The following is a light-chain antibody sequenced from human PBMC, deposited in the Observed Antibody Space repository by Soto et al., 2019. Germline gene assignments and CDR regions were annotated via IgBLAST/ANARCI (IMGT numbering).Light chain of an antibody. J-gene: IGLJ1*01. CDR1: SGHSNYI. CDR3: ETLDGITHV. V-gene: IGLV4-60*03. CDR2: LDGSGNS. Sequence: QLVLTQSSSASASLGSSVKLTCTLSSGHSNYIIAWHQQQPGKAPRYLLKLDGSGNSNKGSGVPDRFSGSSSGADRYLTLAYLQSDDEADYYGETLDGITHVVGTGTKRTVL.